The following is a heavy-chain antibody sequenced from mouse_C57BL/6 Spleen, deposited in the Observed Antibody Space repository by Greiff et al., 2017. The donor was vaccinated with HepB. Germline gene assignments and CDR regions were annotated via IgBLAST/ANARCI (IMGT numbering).Heavy chain of an antibody. CDR2: IDPETGGT. Sequence: VQLQQSGAELVRPGASVTLSCKASGYTFTDYEMHWVKQTPVHGLEWIGAIDPETGGTAYNQKFKGKAILTADKSSSTAYMELRSLTSEDSAVYYCTRGGIYYSNYDAMDYWGQGTSVTVSS. D-gene: IGHD2-5*01. CDR1: GYTFTDYE. CDR3: TRGGIYYSNYDAMDY. V-gene: IGHV1-15*01. J-gene: IGHJ4*01.